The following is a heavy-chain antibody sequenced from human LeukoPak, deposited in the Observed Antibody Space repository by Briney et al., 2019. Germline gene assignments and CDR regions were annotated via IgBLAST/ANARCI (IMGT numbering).Heavy chain of an antibody. J-gene: IGHJ3*02. CDR2: INTNTGNP. V-gene: IGHV7-4-1*02. Sequence: ASVKVSCKASGYTFTSYAMNWVRQAPGQGLEWMGWINTNTGNPTYAQGFTGRFVFSLDTSVSTAYLQISSLKAEDTAVYYCARDHLFGESMYDAFDIWGQGTMVTVSS. CDR3: ARDHLFGESMYDAFDI. D-gene: IGHD3-10*02. CDR1: GYTFTSYA.